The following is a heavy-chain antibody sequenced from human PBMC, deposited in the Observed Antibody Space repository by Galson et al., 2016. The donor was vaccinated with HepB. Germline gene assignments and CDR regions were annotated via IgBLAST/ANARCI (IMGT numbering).Heavy chain of an antibody. CDR3: AREGHYSGRPFDF. CDR2: ISTYNGDT. J-gene: IGHJ4*02. Sequence: SVKVSCKASGYIFTNYGMSWVRQAPGQGLEWMGWISTYNGDTDYAQKFQGRVTMTTDTSTSTVYMELRSLRSDETAVYYCAREGHYSGRPFDFWGQGTLVTVSS. V-gene: IGHV1-18*04. CDR1: GYIFTNYG. D-gene: IGHD3-10*01.